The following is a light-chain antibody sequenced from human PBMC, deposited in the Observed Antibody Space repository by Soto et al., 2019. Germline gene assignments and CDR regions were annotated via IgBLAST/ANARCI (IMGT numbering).Light chain of an antibody. Sequence: EIVLTQSPGTLSLSPGERATLSCRASQSVGSIYLAWYQQKPGQAPRLLIYGASSRATGIPTRFSGTGSGTEFTLTISSLQSEDFALYYCQQYNDWPLTFGQGTKVDI. V-gene: IGKV3-15*01. CDR1: QSVGSIY. CDR3: QQYNDWPLT. CDR2: GAS. J-gene: IGKJ1*01.